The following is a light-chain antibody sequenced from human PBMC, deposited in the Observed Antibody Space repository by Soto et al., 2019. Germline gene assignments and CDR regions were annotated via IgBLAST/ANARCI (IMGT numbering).Light chain of an antibody. Sequence: QAVVTQEPSFSVSPGGTVTLTCGLSSGSVSTSYYPSWYQQTPGQSPRTLIYRTNTRSSGVPDRFSGSILGNKAALTITGAQADDESDYYCVLYMGSGIWVFGGGNKVTVL. CDR2: RTN. J-gene: IGLJ3*02. CDR3: VLYMGSGIWV. CDR1: SGSVSTSYY. V-gene: IGLV8-61*01.